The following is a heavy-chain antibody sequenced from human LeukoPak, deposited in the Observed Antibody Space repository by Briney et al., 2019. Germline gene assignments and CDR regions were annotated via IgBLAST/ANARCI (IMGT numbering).Heavy chain of an antibody. V-gene: IGHV1-18*01. CDR2: ISAYNGNT. J-gene: IGHJ4*02. Sequence: EASVTVSFTASGGTFIIYAISWVRQAPGQGREWMGWISAYNGNTNYAQKLQGRVTITTDTSTSTAYMELRSLRSDDTAVYYCARSTMVYASMPLGLYFDYWGQGTLVTVSS. CDR3: ARSTMVYASMPLGLYFDY. CDR1: GGTFIIYA. D-gene: IGHD2-8*01.